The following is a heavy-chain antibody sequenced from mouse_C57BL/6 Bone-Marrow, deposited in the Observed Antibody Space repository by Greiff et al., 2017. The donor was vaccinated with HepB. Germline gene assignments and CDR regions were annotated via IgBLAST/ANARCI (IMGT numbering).Heavy chain of an antibody. Sequence: EVMLVESGGDLVKPGGSLKLSCAASGFTFSSYGMSWVRQTPDKRLEWVATISSGGSYTYYPDSVKGRFTISRDNAKNTLYLQMSSLKSEDTAMYYCARQLDYYGSSYVGAMGYWGQGTSVTVSS. J-gene: IGHJ4*01. V-gene: IGHV5-6*01. D-gene: IGHD1-1*01. CDR3: ARQLDYYGSSYVGAMGY. CDR1: GFTFSSYG. CDR2: ISSGGSYT.